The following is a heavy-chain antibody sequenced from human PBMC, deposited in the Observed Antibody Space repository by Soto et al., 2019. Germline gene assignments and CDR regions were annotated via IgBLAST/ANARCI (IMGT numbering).Heavy chain of an antibody. J-gene: IGHJ4*02. V-gene: IGHV1-69*02. CDR2: IIPILGIA. Sequence: QVQLVQSGAEVKKPGSSVKVSCKASGGTFSSYTISWVRQAPGQGLEWMGRIIPILGIANYAQKFQGRVTITADKSRSTDYMELSSLRSQDTAVDYCASNRCGVSCYLDYWGQGSLVTVYS. D-gene: IGHD2-15*01. CDR1: GGTFSSYT. CDR3: ASNRCGVSCYLDY.